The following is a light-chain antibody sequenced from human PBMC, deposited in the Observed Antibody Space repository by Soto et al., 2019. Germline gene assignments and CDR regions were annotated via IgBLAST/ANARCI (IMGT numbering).Light chain of an antibody. CDR2: WAS. V-gene: IGKV4-1*01. Sequence: DIVMTQSPDSLTVSLGERATINCKSSQNLLYSSNNKNYLSWYQQRPGQPPKLLIYWASTRDSGVPDRFSGSGSETDFTLTISSLQAEDVAVYYCQQYFHTPLTFGGGTKVEVK. CDR3: QQYFHTPLT. J-gene: IGKJ4*01. CDR1: QNLLYSSNNKNY.